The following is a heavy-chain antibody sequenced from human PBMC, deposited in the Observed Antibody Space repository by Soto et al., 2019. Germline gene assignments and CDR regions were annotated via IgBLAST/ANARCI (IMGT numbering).Heavy chain of an antibody. CDR3: GKDLTTMVSMCDY. D-gene: IGHD5-18*01. J-gene: IGHJ4*02. V-gene: IGHV3-9*01. CDR1: GFTFDDYA. CDR2: ISWNSASI. Sequence: EVQLEESGEAMAQPGRSLRLSCAGSGFTFDDYAMHWVRQAPGKGPEWVSGISWNSASIGYADSVKGRFTISRDNAKKSLYLQMNSLRPEDTAVYFCGKDLTTMVSMCDYWGQGTLVTVSS.